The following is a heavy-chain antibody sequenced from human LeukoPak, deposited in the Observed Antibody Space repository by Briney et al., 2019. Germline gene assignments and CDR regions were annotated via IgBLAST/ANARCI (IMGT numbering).Heavy chain of an antibody. Sequence: SETLSLTCTVSGGSISSSSYYWGWIRQPPGKGLEWIGSIYYSGSTYYNPSLKSRVTISVDTSKNQFSLKLSSVTAADTAVYYCASFGYYDFWSGYLGGQGTLVTVSS. CDR3: ASFGYYDFWSGYL. CDR1: GGSISSSSYY. V-gene: IGHV4-39*01. D-gene: IGHD3-3*01. J-gene: IGHJ4*02. CDR2: IYYSGST.